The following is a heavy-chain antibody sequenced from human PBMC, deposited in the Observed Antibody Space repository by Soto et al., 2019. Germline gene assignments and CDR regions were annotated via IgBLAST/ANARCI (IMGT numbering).Heavy chain of an antibody. V-gene: IGHV4-59*08. CDR1: SDSISSYY. D-gene: IGHD6-13*01. CDR2: IYYSGST. J-gene: IGHJ6*02. Sequence: SETLSLTCTVSSDSISSYYWSWIRQPPGKGLEWIGYIYYSGSTNYNPSLKSRVTISVDTSKNQFSLKLSSVTAADTAVYYCAKTGGTDPDLIAAAEQGMEVWGQGTTVTVSS. CDR3: AKTGGTDPDLIAAAEQGMEV.